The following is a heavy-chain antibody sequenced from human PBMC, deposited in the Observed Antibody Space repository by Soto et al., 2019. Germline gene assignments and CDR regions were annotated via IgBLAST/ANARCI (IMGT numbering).Heavy chain of an antibody. CDR3: ARKSLRNYGDSLRPFDY. CDR2: IIPIFGTA. D-gene: IGHD4-17*01. Sequence: GASVKVSCKASGSTFSSYAISWVRQAPGQRLERMGGIIPIFGTANYAQKFQGRVTITADESTSTAYMELSSLRSEDTAVYYCARKSLRNYGDSLRPFDYWGQGTLVTVSS. J-gene: IGHJ4*02. V-gene: IGHV1-69*13. CDR1: GSTFSSYA.